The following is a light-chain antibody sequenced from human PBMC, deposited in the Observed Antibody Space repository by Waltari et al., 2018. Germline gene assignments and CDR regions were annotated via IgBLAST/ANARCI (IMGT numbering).Light chain of an antibody. CDR2: GTF. CDR3: QQYDISPLT. V-gene: IGKV3-20*01. Sequence: EIVLTQSPGNLSLSPGEGATLSCRTSQTIRTTYLAWYQQKPGQAPTLLIYGTFTRATGIPDRFTGSGSGTHCSLTISSLEPEDFATYYCQQYDISPLTFGGGTKVEIK. J-gene: IGKJ4*01. CDR1: QTIRTTY.